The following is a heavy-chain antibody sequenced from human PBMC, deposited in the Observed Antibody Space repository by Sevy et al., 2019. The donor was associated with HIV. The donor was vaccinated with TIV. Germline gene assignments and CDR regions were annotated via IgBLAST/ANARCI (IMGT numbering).Heavy chain of an antibody. J-gene: IGHJ4*02. CDR3: VKEGGGEGGDH. D-gene: IGHD2-21*01. V-gene: IGHV3-30*02. CDR1: GFSFSSYS. Sequence: GGSLRLSCAASGFSFSSYSMHWVRQAPGKGLEWMSYIQYDGSNKDYADYVKGRFTISRDNSKNTLYLQMNSLRVEDTAVFYCVKEGGGEGGDHWGQGTLVTVSS. CDR2: IQYDGSNK.